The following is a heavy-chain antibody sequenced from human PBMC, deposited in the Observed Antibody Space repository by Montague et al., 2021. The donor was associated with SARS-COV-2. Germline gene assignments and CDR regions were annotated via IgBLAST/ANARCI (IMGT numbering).Heavy chain of an antibody. CDR3: VREGSGWFFDY. CDR2: ISYSGGIT. V-gene: IGHV3-48*03. J-gene: IGHJ4*02. Sequence: SLSLSCAASGFTFSSYEMNWVRQAPGKGLEWLSSISYSGGITNYADSVRGRFTISRDFAKNSLYLQMNSLRAEDTAVYYCVREGSGWFFDYWGQGALVTASS. CDR1: GFTFSSYE. D-gene: IGHD2-15*01.